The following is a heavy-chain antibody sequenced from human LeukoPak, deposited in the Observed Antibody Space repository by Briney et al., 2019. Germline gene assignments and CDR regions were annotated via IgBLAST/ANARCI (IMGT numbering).Heavy chain of an antibody. CDR2: ISGSGGST. Sequence: GGSLRLSCAASGFTFSSYAMSWVRQAPGKGLEWVSAISGSGGSTYYADSVKGRFTISRDNSKNTLHLQMNSLRAEDTAVYYCAKDPYGTRYFDYWGQGTLVTVSS. CDR3: AKDPYGTRYFDY. V-gene: IGHV3-23*01. J-gene: IGHJ4*02. CDR1: GFTFSSYA. D-gene: IGHD2-2*01.